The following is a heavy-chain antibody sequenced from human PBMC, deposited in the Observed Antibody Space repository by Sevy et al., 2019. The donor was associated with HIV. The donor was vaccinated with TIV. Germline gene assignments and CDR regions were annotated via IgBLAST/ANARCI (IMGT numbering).Heavy chain of an antibody. D-gene: IGHD2-2*01. V-gene: IGHV4-61*02. J-gene: IGHJ5*02. Sequence: SETLSLTCTVSGGSISSGSYYWSWIRPPAGKGLEWIGRIYTSGSTNYNPSLKSRVTISVDTSKNKFSLKLSSVTDADTAVYYCARDGSTWAGWFDPWGQGTLVTVSS. CDR1: GGSISSGSYY. CDR3: ARDGSTWAGWFDP. CDR2: IYTSGST.